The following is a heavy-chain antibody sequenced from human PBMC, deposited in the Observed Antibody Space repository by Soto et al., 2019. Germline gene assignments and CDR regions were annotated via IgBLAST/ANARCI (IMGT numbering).Heavy chain of an antibody. Sequence: EVQLVESGGGLVQPGGSLRLSCAAPGFIFGSYGMNWVRQAPGKGLEWVLYISSSRSTIYSADAVKGRFTIARDNAKNSLYLQMTSLRAEDTDVYYCARDRGRISTLVCFDYWGQGTLVTVSS. D-gene: IGHD3-16*01. CDR1: GFIFGSYG. J-gene: IGHJ4*02. CDR3: ARDRGRISTLVCFDY. CDR2: ISSSRSTI. V-gene: IGHV3-48*01.